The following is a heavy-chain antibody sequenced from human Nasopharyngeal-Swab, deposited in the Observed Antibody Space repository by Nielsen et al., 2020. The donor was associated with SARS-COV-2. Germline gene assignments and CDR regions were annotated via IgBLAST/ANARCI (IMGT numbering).Heavy chain of an antibody. J-gene: IGHJ6*03. V-gene: IGHV4-34*01. Sequence: GSLRLSCTVYGGSFSGYYWSWIRQPPGKGLEWIGEINHSGSTNYNPSLKSRVTISVDTSKNQFSLKLSSVTAADTAVYYCARASPTYYYYYMDVWGKGTTVTVSS. CDR3: ARASPTYYYYYMDV. CDR1: GGSFSGYY. CDR2: INHSGST.